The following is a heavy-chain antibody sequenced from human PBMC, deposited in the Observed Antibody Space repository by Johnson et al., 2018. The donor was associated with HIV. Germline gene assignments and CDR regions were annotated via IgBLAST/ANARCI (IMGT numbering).Heavy chain of an antibody. V-gene: IGHV3-30-3*02. Sequence: VQLVESGGGLVQPGGSLRLSCAASGFTFSSYAMHWVRQAPGKGLEWVAVISNDGNKKFYADSVKGRFTISRDNSKNTLYLQMNSLRAEDTAVYYCAKCIWGSSLIDVFDIWGQGTMVTVSS. D-gene: IGHD3-16*01. J-gene: IGHJ3*02. CDR2: ISNDGNKK. CDR3: AKCIWGSSLIDVFDI. CDR1: GFTFSSYA.